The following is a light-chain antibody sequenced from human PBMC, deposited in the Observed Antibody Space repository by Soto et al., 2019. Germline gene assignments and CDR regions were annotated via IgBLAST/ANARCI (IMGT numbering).Light chain of an antibody. CDR3: QQRINWPLT. CDR2: EAS. V-gene: IGKV3-11*01. CDR1: QNVNTY. J-gene: IGKJ4*01. Sequence: EIVLTQSPATLSLSPWERATLSCTASQNVNTYIAWSQHKPGQAPRLLIYEASNRATALPPRVSGSGSGTDVTCTSSSLEPEDSGVYYCQQRINWPLTFGGGTKVDIK.